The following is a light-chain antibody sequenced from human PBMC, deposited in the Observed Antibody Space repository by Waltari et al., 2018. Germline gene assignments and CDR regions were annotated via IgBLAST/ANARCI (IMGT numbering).Light chain of an antibody. Sequence: EIVMTQSPATLSVSPGERATLSCRASQSVSSNLAWYQQKPGQAPRLLIYGASTRATGIPARFRGSVSGTEFTLTISSMQSEDFAVYYCQQYNNWPPPYTFGQGTKLEIK. V-gene: IGKV3-15*01. J-gene: IGKJ2*01. CDR1: QSVSSN. CDR3: QQYNNWPPPYT. CDR2: GAS.